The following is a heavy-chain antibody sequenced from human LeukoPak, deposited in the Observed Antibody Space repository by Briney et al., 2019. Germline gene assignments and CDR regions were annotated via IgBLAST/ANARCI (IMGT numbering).Heavy chain of an antibody. V-gene: IGHV4-59*08. J-gene: IGHJ4*02. D-gene: IGHD3-10*01. CDR2: IYYSGST. CDR1: GGSISSYY. Sequence: PSETLSLTCTVSGGSISSYYWSWIPQPPGKGLEWIGYIYYSGSTNYNPSLKSRGTISVDTSKNQFSLKLSSVTAADTAVYYCARHYYGSGSYPLDYWGQGTLVTVSS. CDR3: ARHYYGSGSYPLDY.